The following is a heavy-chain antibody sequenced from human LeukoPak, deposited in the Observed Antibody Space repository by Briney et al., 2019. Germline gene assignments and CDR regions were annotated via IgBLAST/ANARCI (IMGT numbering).Heavy chain of an antibody. CDR1: GYTFTSYG. Sequence: ASVKVSCKASGYTFTSYGISWVRQAPGQGLEWMGWISAYNGNTNYAQKLQGGVTITTDTSTSTAYMELRSLRSDDTAVYYCARDRDYCSSTSCYADNWFDPWGQGTLVTVSS. V-gene: IGHV1-18*01. CDR2: ISAYNGNT. J-gene: IGHJ5*02. D-gene: IGHD2-2*01. CDR3: ARDRDYCSSTSCYADNWFDP.